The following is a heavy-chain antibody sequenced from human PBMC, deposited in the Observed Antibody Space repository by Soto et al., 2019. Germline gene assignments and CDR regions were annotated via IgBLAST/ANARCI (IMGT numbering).Heavy chain of an antibody. Sequence: PGGSLRLSCAASGLTVSNNHMSWVRQAPGRGLEWVSVIYSGGSTHNADSVKGRFTISRDNSKNTLYLQMNSLRVEDTAVYYCARDRDGLDYWGQGT. CDR3: ARDRDGLDY. CDR2: IYSGGST. J-gene: IGHJ4*02. V-gene: IGHV3-66*01. CDR1: GLTVSNNH.